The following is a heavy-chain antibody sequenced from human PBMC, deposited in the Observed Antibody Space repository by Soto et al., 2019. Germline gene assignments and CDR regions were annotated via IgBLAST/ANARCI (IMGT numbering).Heavy chain of an antibody. V-gene: IGHV4-59*01. CDR1: GGSISSYY. CDR3: ARGYSSSRHYYYYYMDV. D-gene: IGHD6-13*01. CDR2: IYYSGST. J-gene: IGHJ6*03. Sequence: SETLSLTCTVSGGSISSYYWSWIRQPPGKGLEWIGYIYYSGSTNYNPSLKSRVTISVDTSKNQFSLKLSAVTAADTAVYYCARGYSSSRHYYYYYMDVWGKGTTVTVSS.